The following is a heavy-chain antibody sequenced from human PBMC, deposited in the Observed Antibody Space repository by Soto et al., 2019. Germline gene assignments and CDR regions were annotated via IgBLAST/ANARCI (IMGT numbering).Heavy chain of an antibody. CDR3: ARIPRYSYATSDPLDN. D-gene: IGHD2-15*01. V-gene: IGHV1-69*08. Sequence: ASVKVSCKASGGTFNTYTFSWVRQAPGQGLEWMGSILPIMGSVNYAHDFRGRLSITADPSTTTAYMELTSLTSHDTAMYYCARIPRYSYATSDPLDNWGQGTLVTVSS. CDR2: ILPIMGSV. CDR1: GGTFNTYT. J-gene: IGHJ4*02.